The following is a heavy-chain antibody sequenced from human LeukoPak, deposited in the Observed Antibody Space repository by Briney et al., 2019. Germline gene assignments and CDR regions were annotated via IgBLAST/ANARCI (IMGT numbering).Heavy chain of an antibody. CDR1: GFTFSSYS. CDR3: ARGKYHLLAPAFDI. D-gene: IGHD2-2*01. J-gene: IGHJ3*02. V-gene: IGHV3-21*01. CDR2: ISSSSSYI. Sequence: GGSLRLSCAASGFTFSSYSMNWVRQAPGKGLEWVSSISSSSSYIYYADSVKGRFTISRDNAKNSLYLQMNSLRAEDTAVYYCARGKYHLLAPAFDIWGQGTMVTVSS.